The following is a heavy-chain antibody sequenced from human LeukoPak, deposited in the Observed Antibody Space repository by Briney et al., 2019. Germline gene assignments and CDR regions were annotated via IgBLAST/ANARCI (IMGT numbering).Heavy chain of an antibody. V-gene: IGHV1-18*01. D-gene: IGHD6-6*01. CDR1: GYTFTSYA. CDR3: ARVFIAARPKYYYYMDV. J-gene: IGHJ6*03. Sequence: GASVKVSCKASGYTFTSYAMNWVRQAPGQGLEWMGWISAYNGNTNYAQKLQGRVTMTTDTSTSTAYMELRSLRSDDTAVYYCARVFIAARPKYYYYMDVWGKGTTVTVSS. CDR2: ISAYNGNT.